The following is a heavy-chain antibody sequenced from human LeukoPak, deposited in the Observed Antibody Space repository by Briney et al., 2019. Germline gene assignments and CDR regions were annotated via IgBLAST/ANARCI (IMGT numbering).Heavy chain of an antibody. CDR1: GGSFSGYY. V-gene: IGHV4-34*01. CDR3: ARHKRGHFDY. J-gene: IGHJ4*02. CDR2: INHSGST. Sequence: SETLSLTCAVCGGSFSGYYWSWIRQPPGKGLEWIGEINHSGSTNYNPSLKSRVTISVDTSKNQFPLKLSSVTAADTAVYYCARHKRGHFDYWGQGTLVTVSS.